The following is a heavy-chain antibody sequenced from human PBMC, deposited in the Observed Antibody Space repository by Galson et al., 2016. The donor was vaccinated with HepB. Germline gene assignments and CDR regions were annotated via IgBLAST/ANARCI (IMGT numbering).Heavy chain of an antibody. CDR1: GFPLNGYS. Sequence: SVKVSCKASGFPLNGYSIHWVRQAPGQGPEWMGWIDYNGGTKNAQKFQGRVNMTRDTSINTAYMDLSSLRSDDTAVYYCASSFGSWSFYPPIDYWGQGTLVIVSS. V-gene: IGHV1-2*02. J-gene: IGHJ4*02. D-gene: IGHD3-10*01. CDR3: ASSFGSWSFYPPIDY. CDR2: IDYNGGT.